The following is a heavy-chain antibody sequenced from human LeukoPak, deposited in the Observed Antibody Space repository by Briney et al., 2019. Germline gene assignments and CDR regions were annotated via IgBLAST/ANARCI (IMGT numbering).Heavy chain of an antibody. J-gene: IGHJ5*02. V-gene: IGHV3-23*01. CDR3: AKDPWGTTLDP. CDR2: IRCRGGST. D-gene: IGHD1-7*01. CDR1: GFTFSSYA. Sequence: GGSLRLSCAVSGFTFSSYAMSWVRQPPRKGLERVSVIRCRGGSTYYADSVKGRFTISRDNSKNPLSLKMNCLRPADTAVYYCAKDPWGTTLDPWGQGPLVTVSS.